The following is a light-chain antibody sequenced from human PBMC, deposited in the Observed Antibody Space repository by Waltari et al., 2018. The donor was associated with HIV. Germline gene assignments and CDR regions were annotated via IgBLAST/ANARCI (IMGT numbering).Light chain of an antibody. V-gene: IGKV1-9*01. CDR1: QGISSY. CDR3: QQLNSYLRT. Sequence: DIQLTQSPSFLPASVGDPVTVTRRASQGISSYLAWYQQKPGIAPKLLIYAASTLQSGVPSRFSGSGSGTEFTLTISSLQPEDFATYYCQQLNSYLRTFGGGTKVEIK. CDR2: AAS. J-gene: IGKJ4*01.